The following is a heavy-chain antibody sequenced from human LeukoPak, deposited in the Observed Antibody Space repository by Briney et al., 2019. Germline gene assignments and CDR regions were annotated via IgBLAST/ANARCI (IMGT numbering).Heavy chain of an antibody. Sequence: GGSLRLSCAASGCTFSDYYMSWIRQAPGKGLEWVSYISSSGSTIYYADSVKGRFTISRDNAKNSLYLQMNSLRAEDTAVYYCAKDGSYYDSSGYQDYWGQGTLVTVSS. CDR1: GCTFSDYY. V-gene: IGHV3-11*01. CDR2: ISSSGSTI. D-gene: IGHD3-22*01. J-gene: IGHJ4*02. CDR3: AKDGSYYDSSGYQDY.